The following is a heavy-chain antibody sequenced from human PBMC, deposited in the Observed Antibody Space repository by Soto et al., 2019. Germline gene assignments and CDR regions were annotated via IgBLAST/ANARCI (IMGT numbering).Heavy chain of an antibody. CDR2: IYYSGST. D-gene: IGHD2-15*01. CDR1: GGSISSGGYY. CDR3: ARRIVVVVAATPGYYYYYMDV. J-gene: IGHJ6*03. Sequence: SETLSLTCTVSGGSISSGGYYWSWIRQHPGKGLEWIGYIYYSGSTYYNPSLKSRVTISVDTSKNQFSLKLSSVTAADTAVYYCARRIVVVVAATPGYYYYYMDVWGKGTTVTVSS. V-gene: IGHV4-31*03.